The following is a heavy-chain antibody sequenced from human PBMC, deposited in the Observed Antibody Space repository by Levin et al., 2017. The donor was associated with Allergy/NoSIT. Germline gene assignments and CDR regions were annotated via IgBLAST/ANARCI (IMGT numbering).Heavy chain of an antibody. Sequence: GGSLRLSCAASGFTFRSYALHWVRPAPCKGLAWVAVISYDGSNKYYADSVKGRFTISRDNSKNTLYLQMNSLRAEDTAVYYCARASRAGDFDYWGQGTLVTVSS. CDR3: ARASRAGDFDY. V-gene: IGHV3-30-3*01. D-gene: IGHD3-10*01. CDR2: ISYDGSNK. J-gene: IGHJ4*02. CDR1: GFTFRSYA.